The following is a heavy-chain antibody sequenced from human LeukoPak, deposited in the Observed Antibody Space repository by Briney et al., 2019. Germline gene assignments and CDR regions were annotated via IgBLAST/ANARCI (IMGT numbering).Heavy chain of an antibody. J-gene: IGHJ3*02. CDR3: ARDTYDILTGYYKWAFDI. Sequence: PGGSLRLSCAASGFTFSSYTMNWVRQAPGKGLEWVSSISSSSSYIYYADSVKGRFTISRDNAKNSLYLQTNSLRAEDTAVYYCARDTYDILTGYYKWAFDIWGQGTMVTVSS. CDR1: GFTFSSYT. D-gene: IGHD3-9*01. V-gene: IGHV3-21*06. CDR2: ISSSSSYI.